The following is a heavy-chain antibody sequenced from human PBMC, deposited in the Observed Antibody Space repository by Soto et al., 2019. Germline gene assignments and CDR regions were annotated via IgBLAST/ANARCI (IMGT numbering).Heavy chain of an antibody. D-gene: IGHD4-17*01. J-gene: IGHJ4*02. CDR1: GFTVSINY. Sequence: GSLRLSCAASGFTVSINYMSWVRQAPGEGLEWVSVIYSDGSTYYADSVKGRFTISRDNSKNTLYLQMNSLRAEDTAVYYCARDLTTVTTNLGYWGQGTLVTVS. CDR3: ARDLTTVTTNLGY. CDR2: IYSDGST. V-gene: IGHV3-66*01.